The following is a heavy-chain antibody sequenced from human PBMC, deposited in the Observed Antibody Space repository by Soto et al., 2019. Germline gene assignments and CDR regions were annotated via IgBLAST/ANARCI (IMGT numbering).Heavy chain of an antibody. V-gene: IGHV4-39*01. J-gene: IGHJ4*02. CDR3: ARHSLFGVVIMWSFDY. CDR1: GGSISSNSHY. D-gene: IGHD3-3*01. CDR2: IYYSGST. Sequence: QLQLQESGPRLVKPSETLSLICTVSGGSISSNSHYWGWIRQPPGKGLEWIGSIYYSGSTHYNPSLKSRVTISVDTSKNQFSLKLSSVTAADTAVYYCARHSLFGVVIMWSFDYWGQGTLVTVSS.